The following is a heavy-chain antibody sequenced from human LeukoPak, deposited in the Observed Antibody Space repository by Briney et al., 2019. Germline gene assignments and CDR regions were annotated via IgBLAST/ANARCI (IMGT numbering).Heavy chain of an antibody. CDR2: INHSGST. CDR3: ATTNWYYYDSSGYYSGY. J-gene: IGHJ4*02. Sequence: SETLSLTCAVYGGSFSGYYWSWIRQPPGKGLEWIGEINHSGSTYYNPSLKSRVTISVDTSKNQFSLKLSSVTAADTAVYYCATTNWYYYDSSGYYSGYWGQGTLVTVSS. CDR1: GGSFSGYY. V-gene: IGHV4-34*01. D-gene: IGHD3-22*01.